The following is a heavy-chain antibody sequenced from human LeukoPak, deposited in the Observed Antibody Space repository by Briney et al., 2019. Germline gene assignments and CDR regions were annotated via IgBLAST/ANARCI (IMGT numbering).Heavy chain of an antibody. CDR1: GGSISSYY. V-gene: IGHV4-59*01. Sequence: SETLSLTCTVSGGSISSYYWSWIRRPPGKGLEWIGYIYYSGSTNYNPSLKSRVTISVDTSKNQFSLKLSSVTAADTAVYYCARDGEAADYWGQGTLVTVSS. D-gene: IGHD6-13*01. CDR3: ARDGEAADY. CDR2: IYYSGST. J-gene: IGHJ4*02.